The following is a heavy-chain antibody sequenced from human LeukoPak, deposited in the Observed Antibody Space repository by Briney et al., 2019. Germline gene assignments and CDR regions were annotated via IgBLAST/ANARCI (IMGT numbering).Heavy chain of an antibody. CDR1: GFTFSSYG. Sequence: PGRSLRLSCAASGFTFSSYGMHWVRQAPGKGLEWVAVISYDGSNKYYADSVKGRFTISRDNSKNTLYLQMNSLRAEDTAVYYCARGTWELSLDYWGQGTLVTVSS. CDR2: ISYDGSNK. D-gene: IGHD1-26*01. J-gene: IGHJ4*02. V-gene: IGHV3-30*03. CDR3: ARGTWELSLDY.